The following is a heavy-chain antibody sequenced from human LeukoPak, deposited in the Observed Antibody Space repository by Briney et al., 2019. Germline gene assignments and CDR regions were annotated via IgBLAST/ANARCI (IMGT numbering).Heavy chain of an antibody. J-gene: IGHJ4*02. V-gene: IGHV3-30*18. Sequence: GGSLRLSCAASGFTFSDWGMHWVRQAPGKGLEWVAVISYDGSNKYYADSVKGRFTISRDNSKNTLYLQMNSLRTEDTAVYYCAKVGGVVTAIDYWGQGTLVTVSS. CDR1: GFTFSDWG. D-gene: IGHD2-21*02. CDR2: ISYDGSNK. CDR3: AKVGGVVTAIDY.